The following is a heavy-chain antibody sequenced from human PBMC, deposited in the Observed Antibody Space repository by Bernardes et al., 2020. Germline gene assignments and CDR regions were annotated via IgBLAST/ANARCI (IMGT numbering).Heavy chain of an antibody. CDR1: GFTVSNNY. D-gene: IGHD4-17*01. CDR3: ARDYDYVERLDY. V-gene: IGHV3-66*01. J-gene: IGHJ4*02. CDR2: IYSGSNT. Sequence: GGSLRLWCAASGFTVSNNYMNWVRQAPGKGLEWVSIIYSGSNTYYADSVKGRFTISRDNSKNTVYLQMNSLRAEDTAVYYCARDYDYVERLDYWGQGTLVTVSS.